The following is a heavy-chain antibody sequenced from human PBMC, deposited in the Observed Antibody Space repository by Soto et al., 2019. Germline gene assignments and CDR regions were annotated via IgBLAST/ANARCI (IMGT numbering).Heavy chain of an antibody. J-gene: IGHJ5*02. CDR2: ISGSGGST. D-gene: IGHD6-6*01. Sequence: EVQLLESGGGLVQPGGSLRLSCAASGFTFSSYAMSWVRQAPGKGLEWVSAISGSGGSTYYADSVKGRFTISRDNSKNTLYLQMNSLRAEDTAVYYCAKDPLSSIAARRGWFDPWGQGTLVTVSS. CDR1: GFTFSSYA. V-gene: IGHV3-23*01. CDR3: AKDPLSSIAARRGWFDP.